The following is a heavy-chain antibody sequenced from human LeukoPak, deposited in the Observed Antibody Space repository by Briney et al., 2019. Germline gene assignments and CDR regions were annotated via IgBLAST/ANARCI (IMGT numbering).Heavy chain of an antibody. CDR1: GFSSDDNA. CDR2: ISGDDATT. Sequence: PGGPLRLSCAASGFSSDDNAMYWVRQAPEKLLEWVSFISGDDATTYYADSVKGRFNISRDNSKSSLYLQMNSLRSEDSALYYCAKDNQRGGFQHWGQGTLVTVSS. J-gene: IGHJ1*01. CDR3: AKDNQRGGFQH. D-gene: IGHD3-16*01. V-gene: IGHV3-43*02.